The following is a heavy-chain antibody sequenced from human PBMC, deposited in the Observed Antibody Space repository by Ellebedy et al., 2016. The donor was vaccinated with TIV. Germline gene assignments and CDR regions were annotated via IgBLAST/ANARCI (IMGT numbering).Heavy chain of an antibody. Sequence: MPSETLSLTCTVSGDSVSSDNYYWSWIRQPPGQGLEWIGYVYHNGRTNYNPSLQSRVTVSVDTSNNQFSLKLTSVTAADTAVYYCAKDLGITPYYYDMDVWGKGTTVTVSS. V-gene: IGHV4-61*01. CDR2: VYHNGRT. CDR1: GDSVSSDNYY. J-gene: IGHJ6*03. CDR3: AKDLGITPYYYDMDV. D-gene: IGHD1-14*01.